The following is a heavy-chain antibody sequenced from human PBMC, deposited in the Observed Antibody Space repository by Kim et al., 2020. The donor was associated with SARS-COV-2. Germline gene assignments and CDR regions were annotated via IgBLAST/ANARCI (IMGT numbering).Heavy chain of an antibody. Sequence: GGSLRLSCAASGFTFSRYAMSWVRQAPGEGLEWVSGISGSGTRTYYGDSVKGRCSISRDNARYTVTLQMNSLRAEDTAVYYCAKDSVNDFGDHLDCWGQG. CDR2: ISGSGTRT. CDR1: GFTFSRYA. D-gene: IGHD4-17*01. V-gene: IGHV3-23*02. J-gene: IGHJ4*02. CDR3: AKDSVNDFGDHLDC.